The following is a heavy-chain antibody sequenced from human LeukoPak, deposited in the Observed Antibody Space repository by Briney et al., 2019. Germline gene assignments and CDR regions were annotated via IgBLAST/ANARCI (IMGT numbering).Heavy chain of an antibody. CDR1: GFTFSSSA. J-gene: IGHJ4*02. Sequence: GGSLRLSCAASGFTFSSSAMSWVRQAPGKGLEWVSTISGSDSSTHYADSVKGRFTISRDNSKNALYLQMNSLRAEDTAVYYCARDYGGSSPFDYWGQGTLVTVSS. V-gene: IGHV3-23*01. CDR2: ISGSDSST. D-gene: IGHD4-23*01. CDR3: ARDYGGSSPFDY.